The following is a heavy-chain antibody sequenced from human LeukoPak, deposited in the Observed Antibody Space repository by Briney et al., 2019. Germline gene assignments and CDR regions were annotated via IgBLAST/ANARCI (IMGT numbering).Heavy chain of an antibody. CDR3: ASPTPRYSSSWPPLYYFDY. CDR1: GGTFSSYA. J-gene: IGHJ4*02. Sequence: SVKVSCKASGGTFSSYAISWVRQAPGQGLEWMGGIIPIFGTANYAQKFQGRVTITADESTSTAFMELSSLRSEDTAVYYCASPTPRYSSSWPPLYYFDYWGQGTLVTVSS. V-gene: IGHV1-69*13. CDR2: IIPIFGTA. D-gene: IGHD6-13*01.